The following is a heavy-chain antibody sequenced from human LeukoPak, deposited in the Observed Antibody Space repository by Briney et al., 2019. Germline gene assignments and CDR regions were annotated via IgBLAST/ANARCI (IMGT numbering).Heavy chain of an antibody. Sequence: GGSLRLSCAASGFTFNIYAMNWVRQAPGEGLEWVSAISGSGVSTRDADSVKGRFTISRDNSRNTLYLQMNSLRADDTAVYYCAKGLAVAGHFDYWGQGTLVTVSS. CDR2: ISGSGVST. CDR3: AKGLAVAGHFDY. D-gene: IGHD6-19*01. V-gene: IGHV3-23*01. CDR1: GFTFNIYA. J-gene: IGHJ4*02.